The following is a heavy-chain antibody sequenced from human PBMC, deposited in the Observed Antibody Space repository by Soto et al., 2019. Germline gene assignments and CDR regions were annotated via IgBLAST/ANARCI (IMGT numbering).Heavy chain of an antibody. Sequence: GGSLRLSCAASGFTFDDYAMHWVRQAPGKGLEWVSGISWNSGSIGYADSVKGRFTISRDNAKNSLYLQMNSLRAEDTALYYCAKESDCSSTSCYYGFDYWGQGTLVTVSS. V-gene: IGHV3-9*01. D-gene: IGHD2-2*01. CDR1: GFTFDDYA. CDR2: ISWNSGSI. CDR3: AKESDCSSTSCYYGFDY. J-gene: IGHJ4*02.